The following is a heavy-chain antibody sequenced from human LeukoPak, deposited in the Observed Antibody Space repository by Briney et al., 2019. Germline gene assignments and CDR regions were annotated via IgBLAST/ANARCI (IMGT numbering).Heavy chain of an antibody. CDR2: INQDGSEK. V-gene: IGHV3-7*01. D-gene: IGHD2-21*02. Sequence: GGSLRLSCAASGFTFSSYEMNWVRQAPGKGLEWVANINQDGSEKYYVDSVKGRFTISRDNAKNSLYLQMNGLRAEDTAVYYCARDKLMGDSYFVYWGQGTLVTVSS. CDR1: GFTFSSYE. CDR3: ARDKLMGDSYFVY. J-gene: IGHJ4*02.